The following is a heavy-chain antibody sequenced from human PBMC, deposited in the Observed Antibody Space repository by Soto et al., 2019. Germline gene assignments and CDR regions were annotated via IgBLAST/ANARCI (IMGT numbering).Heavy chain of an antibody. V-gene: IGHV3-33*01. J-gene: IGHJ6*02. CDR1: GFTFSSYG. CDR2: IWYDGSNK. CDR3: AREYSSSSYYYYGMDV. Sequence: QVQLVESGGGVVQPGRSLRLSCAASGFTFSSYGMHWVRQAPGKGLEWVAVIWYDGSNKYYADSVKGRFTISRDNSKNTLYLQMNSLRAADTAVYYCAREYSSSSYYYYGMDVWGQGTTVTVSS. D-gene: IGHD6-6*01.